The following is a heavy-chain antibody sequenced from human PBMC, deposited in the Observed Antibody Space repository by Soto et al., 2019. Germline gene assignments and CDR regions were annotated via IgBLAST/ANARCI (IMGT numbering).Heavy chain of an antibody. D-gene: IGHD6-6*01. V-gene: IGHV5-51*01. CDR3: ARRSSSTLDGMDV. CDR2: IYPGDSNT. Sequence: GESLKISCRGSGYSFTSYWIGWVRQMPGKGLEWMGIIYPGDSNTRYSPSFQGQVTISADKSISTAYLQWSSLKASDTAMYYCARRSSSTLDGMDVWGQGTTVTVSS. CDR1: GYSFTSYW. J-gene: IGHJ6*02.